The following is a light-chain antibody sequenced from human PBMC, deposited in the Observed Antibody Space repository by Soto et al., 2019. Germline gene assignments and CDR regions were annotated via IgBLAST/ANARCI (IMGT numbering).Light chain of an antibody. V-gene: IGKV3-20*01. J-gene: IGKJ1*01. Sequence: EIVLTQSPGTLSLSPRERATLSCSARQSVSSNYLAWYQHKPGQAPRLLIYGASNRAPGIPDRFSGSGSGTDFTLTISRLEPEDFAVYYCQQYAASPRTFGQGTQVEV. CDR3: QQYAASPRT. CDR2: GAS. CDR1: QSVSSNY.